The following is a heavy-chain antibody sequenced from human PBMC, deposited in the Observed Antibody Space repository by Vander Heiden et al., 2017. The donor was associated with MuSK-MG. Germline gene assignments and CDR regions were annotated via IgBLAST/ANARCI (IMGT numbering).Heavy chain of an antibody. CDR1: AGTFSSYA. V-gene: IGHV1-69*06. J-gene: IGHJ3*02. Sequence: QVQLVRSGTAVPSPASSVKVSCKASAGTFSSYALSWVRQAPGQGLEWKGGRIPIFGTANYEQKCQGRVTITADKSTSTAYMELSSLRAEDTAVYYCARSVRFLEWLLLNKDAFDIWGQGTMVTVSS. CDR2: RIPIFGTA. CDR3: ARSVRFLEWLLLNKDAFDI. D-gene: IGHD3-3*01.